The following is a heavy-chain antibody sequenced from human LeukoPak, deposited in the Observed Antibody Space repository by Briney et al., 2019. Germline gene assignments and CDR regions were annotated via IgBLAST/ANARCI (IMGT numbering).Heavy chain of an antibody. Sequence: PGGSLRLSCAASGFTFSSYGMHWVRQAPGKGLEWVAVISYDGSNKYYADSVKGRFTISRDNSKNTLYLQMNNLRAEDTAVYYCAKDFRIAAAGTVDYWGQGTLVTVSS. J-gene: IGHJ4*02. CDR3: AKDFRIAAAGTVDY. CDR1: GFTFSSYG. CDR2: ISYDGSNK. D-gene: IGHD6-13*01. V-gene: IGHV3-30*18.